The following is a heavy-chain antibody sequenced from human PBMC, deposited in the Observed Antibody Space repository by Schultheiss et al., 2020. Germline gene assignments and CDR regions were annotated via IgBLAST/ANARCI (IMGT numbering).Heavy chain of an antibody. V-gene: IGHV3-30*03. CDR2: ISYDGSNK. Sequence: GGSLRLSCAASGFTFSSYGMHWVRQAPGKGLEWVAVISYDGSNKYYADSVKGRFTISRDNSKNSLYLQMNSLRAEDTAVYYCASYSGYYKNWGQGTLVTVSS. CDR3: ASYSGYYKN. D-gene: IGHD3-22*01. J-gene: IGHJ4*02. CDR1: GFTFSSYG.